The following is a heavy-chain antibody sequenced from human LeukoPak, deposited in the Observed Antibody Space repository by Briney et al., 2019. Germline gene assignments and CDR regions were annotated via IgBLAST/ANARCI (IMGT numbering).Heavy chain of an antibody. V-gene: IGHV1-2*02. Sequence: GASVKVSCKASGYTFTGCYMHWVGQAPGQGLEWMGWINPNSGGTNYAQKFQGRVTMTRDTSISTAYMELSRLRSDDTAVYYCARDGSGSYYPLGMDVWGQGTTVTVSS. J-gene: IGHJ6*02. D-gene: IGHD3-10*01. CDR3: ARDGSGSYYPLGMDV. CDR1: GYTFTGCY. CDR2: INPNSGGT.